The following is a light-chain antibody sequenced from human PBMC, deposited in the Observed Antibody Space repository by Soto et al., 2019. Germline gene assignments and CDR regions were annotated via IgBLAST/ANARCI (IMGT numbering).Light chain of an antibody. CDR3: QQYGRSPTT. J-gene: IGKJ1*01. CDR1: QSVSSSY. CDR2: GAS. Sequence: EIVLTQSPATLSLSPGERATLSCRASQSVSSSYLAWYQQKPGQAPRLLIYGASSRATGIPDRFSGRGSGADFTLTISRLEPEDFAVYYCQQYGRSPTTFGQGTKVDIK. V-gene: IGKV3-20*01.